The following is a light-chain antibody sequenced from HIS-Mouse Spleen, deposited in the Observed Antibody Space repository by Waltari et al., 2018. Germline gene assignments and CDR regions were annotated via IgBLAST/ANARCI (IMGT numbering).Light chain of an antibody. Sequence: SYELTQPPSVSVSPGQTARITCSGDALPKKYAYWYQQKSGQAPVLVIYEDSKLPSGIPGGCSGSSSGTMATLTISGAQVEDEADYYCYSTDSSGNHRVFGGGTKLTVL. J-gene: IGLJ2*01. CDR2: EDS. CDR3: YSTDSSGNHRV. V-gene: IGLV3-10*01. CDR1: ALPKKY.